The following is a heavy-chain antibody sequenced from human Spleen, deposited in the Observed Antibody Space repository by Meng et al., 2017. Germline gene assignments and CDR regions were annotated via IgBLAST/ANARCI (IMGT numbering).Heavy chain of an antibody. CDR1: GGTFSRYT. Sequence: QVQLVQSGAEVKKPGSSVKVSCKASGGTFSRYTISWVRQAPGQGLEWMGRIMPILGITDYAQKFQGRVTISADKATSTAYMELSSLRSEDTAVYYCALMYSSSWEPFDYWGQGTLVTVSS. D-gene: IGHD6-13*01. CDR2: IMPILGIT. V-gene: IGHV1-69*09. J-gene: IGHJ4*02. CDR3: ALMYSSSWEPFDY.